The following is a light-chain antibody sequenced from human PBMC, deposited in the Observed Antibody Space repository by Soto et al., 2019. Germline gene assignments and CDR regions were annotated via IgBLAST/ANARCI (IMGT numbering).Light chain of an antibody. CDR2: DVN. V-gene: IGLV2-11*01. J-gene: IGLJ3*02. CDR1: SSDVGDYDY. CDR3: CSYAGSYTWV. Sequence: QSALTQPRSVSGSPGQSVTISCTGTSSDVGDYDYVSWFQQHPGKAPKVMIYDVNKRPSGVPDRLSGSKSGNTASLTISGLQAEDEADYYCCSYAGSYTWVFGGGTQLTVL.